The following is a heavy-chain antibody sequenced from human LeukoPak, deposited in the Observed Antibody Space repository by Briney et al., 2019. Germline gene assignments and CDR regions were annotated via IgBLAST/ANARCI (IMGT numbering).Heavy chain of an antibody. V-gene: IGHV1-8*01. Sequence: SVKVSCKASGYTFTSYDINWVRQATGQGLEWLGWMNPNSGNTGYAQKFQGRVTMTRDSSISTAYMELSSLTSEDTAVYYCARNVPSTGDFVYWGQGTLVTVSS. CDR2: MNPNSGNT. D-gene: IGHD3-10*01. J-gene: IGHJ4*02. CDR1: GYTFTSYD. CDR3: ARNVPSTGDFVY.